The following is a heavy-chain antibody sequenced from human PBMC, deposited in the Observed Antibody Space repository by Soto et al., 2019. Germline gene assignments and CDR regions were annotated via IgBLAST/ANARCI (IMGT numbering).Heavy chain of an antibody. CDR2: IYYTGTT. D-gene: IGHD5-12*01. Sequence: SETLSLTCTVSGGSISSYYWSWIRQPPGKGLEWVGYIYYTGTTTYNPSLKSRLTLSVDTSKNQFSLKLRSVSAADTAVYYCARLGRWLQALDSWGQGTLVTVSS. CDR3: ARLGRWLQALDS. CDR1: GGSISSYY. V-gene: IGHV4-59*08. J-gene: IGHJ4*02.